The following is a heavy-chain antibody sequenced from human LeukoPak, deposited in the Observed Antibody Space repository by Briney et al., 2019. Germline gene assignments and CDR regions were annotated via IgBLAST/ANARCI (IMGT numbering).Heavy chain of an antibody. V-gene: IGHV6-1*01. Sequence: SRTLSLTCGISGDSVSSNSATWNWMRQSPSRGLEWLGRTYYRSKWYYEYAVSVKSRITINPGTSKNQFSLQLNSVTPEDTALYYCAREPSGYSYYFDFWGQGTLVTVSS. J-gene: IGHJ4*02. CDR3: AREPSGYSYYFDF. CDR1: GDSVSSNSAT. D-gene: IGHD3-3*01. CDR2: TYYRSKWYY.